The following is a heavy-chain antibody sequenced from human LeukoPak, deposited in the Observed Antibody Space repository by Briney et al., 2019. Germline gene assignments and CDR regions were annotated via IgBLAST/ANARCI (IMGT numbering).Heavy chain of an antibody. CDR3: ARGTKMAAAGLRAEYFQH. CDR1: GFTFSSYW. J-gene: IGHJ1*01. Sequence: PGGSLRLSCAASGFTFSSYWMSWVRQAPGKGLEWVANIKQDGSEKYYVDSVKGRFTISRDNAKNSLYLQMNSLRAEDTAVYYCARGTKMAAAGLRAEYFQHWGQGTLVTVSS. CDR2: IKQDGSEK. V-gene: IGHV3-7*01. D-gene: IGHD6-13*01.